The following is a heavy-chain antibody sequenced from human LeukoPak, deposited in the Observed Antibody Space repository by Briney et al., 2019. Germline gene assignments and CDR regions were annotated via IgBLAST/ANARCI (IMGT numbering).Heavy chain of an antibody. V-gene: IGHV4-34*01. D-gene: IGHD3-22*01. J-gene: IGHJ4*02. Sequence: PSETLSLTCAVYGGSFSGYYWSWIRQPPGKGLEWIGEINHSGSTNYNPSLKSRVTLSVDTSKNQFSLKLSSVTAADTAVYYCARGQYYYDSSGYDYWGQGTLVTVSS. CDR1: GGSFSGYY. CDR2: INHSGST. CDR3: ARGQYYYDSSGYDY.